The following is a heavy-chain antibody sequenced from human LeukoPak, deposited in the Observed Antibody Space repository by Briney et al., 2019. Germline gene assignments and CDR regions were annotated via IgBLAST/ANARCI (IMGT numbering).Heavy chain of an antibody. V-gene: IGHV3-7*03. CDR2: IKQDGSEK. J-gene: IGHJ5*02. CDR3: ARDWDGIAAAWPNWFDP. CDR1: GFTFSSYW. Sequence: PGGSLRLSCAASGFTFSSYWMSWVRQAPGKGLEWVANIKQDGSEKYYVDSVKGRFTISRDNAKNSLYLQMNSLRAEDTAVYYCARDWDGIAAAWPNWFDPWGQGTLVTVSS. D-gene: IGHD6-13*01.